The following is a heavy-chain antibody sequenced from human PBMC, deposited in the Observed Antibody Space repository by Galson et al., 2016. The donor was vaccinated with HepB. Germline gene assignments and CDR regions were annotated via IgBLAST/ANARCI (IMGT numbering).Heavy chain of an antibody. D-gene: IGHD6-19*01. CDR2: IKHDGSEK. CDR3: VRQWLAFDV. V-gene: IGHV3-7*01. CDR1: GFTFTSYW. Sequence: SLRLSCAASGFTFTSYWMAWVRQAPGQGLEWVANIKHDGSEKFYVDSVKGRFTISRDNSKDSVYLHMISLTAGDTAVYYCVRQWLAFDVWGRGTHVAVSS. J-gene: IGHJ2*01.